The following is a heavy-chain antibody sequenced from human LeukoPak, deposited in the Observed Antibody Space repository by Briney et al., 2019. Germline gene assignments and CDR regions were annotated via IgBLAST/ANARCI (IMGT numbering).Heavy chain of an antibody. CDR2: IYYSGST. Sequence: SETLSLTCTVSGDSISSYYWSWIRQPPGKGLEWIGYIYYSGSTNYNPSLKSRVTISVDTSKNQFSLKLNSVIAADTAVYYCARGGYYGSGNDFRFDPWGQGTLVTVSS. CDR1: GDSISSYY. CDR3: ARGGYYGSGNDFRFDP. V-gene: IGHV4-59*01. J-gene: IGHJ5*02. D-gene: IGHD3-10*01.